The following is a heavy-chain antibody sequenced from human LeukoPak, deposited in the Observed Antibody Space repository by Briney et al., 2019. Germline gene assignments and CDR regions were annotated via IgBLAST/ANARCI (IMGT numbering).Heavy chain of an antibody. CDR2: IYHSGST. CDR3: ARVLAVTTPTDAFDI. CDR1: GGSISSGGYS. J-gene: IGHJ3*02. D-gene: IGHD4-17*01. Sequence: PSETLSLTCAVSGGSISSGGYSWSWIRQPPGKGLEWIGYIYHSGSTYYNPSLKSRVTISVDTSKNQFSLKLSSVTAADTAVYYCARVLAVTTPTDAFDIWGQGTMVTVSS. V-gene: IGHV4-30-2*01.